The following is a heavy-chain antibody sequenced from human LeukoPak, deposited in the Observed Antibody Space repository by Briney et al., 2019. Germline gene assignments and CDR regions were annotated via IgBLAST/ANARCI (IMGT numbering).Heavy chain of an antibody. Sequence: ASVKVSCKASGYTFTTYAISWVRQAPGQGLEWMGWISAYNGNTNYAQKLQGRVTMTTDTSTSTAYMELRSLRSDDTAVYYCAREKRYYDILTGWTNYGMDVWGQGTTVTVSS. J-gene: IGHJ6*02. D-gene: IGHD3-9*01. CDR3: AREKRYYDILTGWTNYGMDV. CDR1: GYTFTTYA. CDR2: ISAYNGNT. V-gene: IGHV1-18*01.